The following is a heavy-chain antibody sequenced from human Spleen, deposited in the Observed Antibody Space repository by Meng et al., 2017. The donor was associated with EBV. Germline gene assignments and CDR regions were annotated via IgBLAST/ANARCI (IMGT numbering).Heavy chain of an antibody. Sequence: QLQLQRPDPAALKPAWSVSLLHPVPGVYISTSNWLSWVRQSPEKGLEWIGEVFRTGDTNYSPSLKSRVTILLDKSKNLFSLKLNSVTAADTAIYFCASDGISRYFDNWGPGTLVTVSS. D-gene: IGHD1-1*01. CDR3: ASDGISRYFDN. V-gene: IGHV4-4*01. CDR1: GVYISTSNW. CDR2: VFRTGDT. J-gene: IGHJ4*02.